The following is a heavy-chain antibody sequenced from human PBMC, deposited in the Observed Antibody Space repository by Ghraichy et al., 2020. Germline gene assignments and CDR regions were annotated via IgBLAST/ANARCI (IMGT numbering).Heavy chain of an antibody. J-gene: IGHJ6*02. CDR3: ARAAYSHGLDV. Sequence: GGSLRLSCAAAGYTFSDHYMDWVRQAPGTGLEWVARIKNKFNGYTTEYAASVPGRFTISRDDSQNSLYLQMNSLKTEDTAVYYCARAAYSHGLDVWGQGTPVTVSS. V-gene: IGHV3-72*01. D-gene: IGHD2-21*01. CDR2: IKNKFNGYTT. CDR1: GYTFSDHY.